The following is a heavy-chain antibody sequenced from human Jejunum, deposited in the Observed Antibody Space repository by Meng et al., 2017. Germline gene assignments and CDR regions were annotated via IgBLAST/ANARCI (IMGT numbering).Heavy chain of an antibody. V-gene: IGHV4-34*01. CDR3: ARALGAYGDSGFAY. J-gene: IGHJ4*02. CDR1: GGSLKDFY. CDR2: ISHSGST. D-gene: IGHD4-17*01. Sequence: QGQLQRWGAGLLKPSETLSLTCAVSGGSLKDFYWNWIRQPPGKGLEWIGEISHSGSTNYNPSLKSRVTISVDRSQNQLSLKLTSVSGTDTAVYFCARALGAYGDSGFAYWGQGALVTVSS.